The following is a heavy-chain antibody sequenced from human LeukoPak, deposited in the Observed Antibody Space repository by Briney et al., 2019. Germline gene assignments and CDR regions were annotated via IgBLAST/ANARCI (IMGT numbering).Heavy chain of an antibody. CDR3: ARRGYGSGNYYGYYFDY. CDR2: IHYSGST. CDR1: GGSISSYY. Sequence: SETLSLTCTVSGGSISSYYWSWIRQPPGKALEWIGFIHYSGSTNCNPSLKSRVTISLDTSKNQFSLNLSSVTAADTAVYYCARRGYGSGNYYGYYFDYWGQGTLVTVSS. J-gene: IGHJ4*02. V-gene: IGHV4-59*01. D-gene: IGHD3-10*01.